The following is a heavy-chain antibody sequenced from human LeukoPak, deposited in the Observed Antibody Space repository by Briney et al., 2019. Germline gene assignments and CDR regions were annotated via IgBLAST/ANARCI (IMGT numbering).Heavy chain of an antibody. D-gene: IGHD3-10*01. Sequence: PGGCLRLSCATSVFTFSDYYMSWVRQAPGKGLEWVSYISGSSSTNYADSVKGPFTISRDNADNSGYLQMDSPRADDTAVYYCARDRGLGYFDPWGQGTLVTVSS. J-gene: IGHJ5*02. V-gene: IGHV3-69-1*01. CDR3: ARDRGLGYFDP. CDR2: ISGSSST. CDR1: VFTFSDYY.